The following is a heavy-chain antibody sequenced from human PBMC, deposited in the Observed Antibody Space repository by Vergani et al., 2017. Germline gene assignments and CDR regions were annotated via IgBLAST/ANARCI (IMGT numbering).Heavy chain of an antibody. J-gene: IGHJ3*01. Sequence: QVQLQASGPGRVKPSQTLSLTCTMSGGSISAGYYFWSWIRQPAGKGLEWLGHFSASGNASHSPSLKTRVSMSGDTPKNQFSLTVTSVTAADTAIYFCARRSGGYYSGGEVHPLRTAFVVWGHGTVVTVSS. D-gene: IGHD2-15*01. V-gene: IGHV4-61*02. CDR1: GGSISAGYYF. CDR3: ARRSGGYYSGGEVHPLRTAFVV. CDR2: FSASGNA.